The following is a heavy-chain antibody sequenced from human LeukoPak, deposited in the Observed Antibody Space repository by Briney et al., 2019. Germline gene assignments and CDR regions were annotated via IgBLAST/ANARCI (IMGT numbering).Heavy chain of an antibody. D-gene: IGHD6-13*01. Sequence: PGESLKISCKGSGYSFTSYWIGWVRQMPGKGLEWIGIIYPGDSENRYNPSFQGQVTTSADQSTSTAYLQWGSLKASHTAMYYCARLSIAAAGTEFFYWGQGALGTVPP. CDR3: ARLSIAAAGTEFFY. CDR1: GYSFTSYW. V-gene: IGHV5-51*01. CDR2: IYPGDSEN. J-gene: IGHJ4*02.